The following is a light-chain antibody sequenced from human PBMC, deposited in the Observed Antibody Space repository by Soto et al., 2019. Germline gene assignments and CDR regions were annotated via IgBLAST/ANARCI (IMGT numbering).Light chain of an antibody. V-gene: IGLV2-14*01. CDR3: SLYTITGTLV. CDR1: SSDVGVYDF. Sequence: QSVLTQPASVSESPGQSITISCTGTSSDVGVYDFVSWYQQYPGTAPKVMIYEVNNRPSGVSDRFSGSKSGNTASLTISGLQAEDEADYYCSLYTITGTLVFGTGTKVTV. J-gene: IGLJ1*01. CDR2: EVN.